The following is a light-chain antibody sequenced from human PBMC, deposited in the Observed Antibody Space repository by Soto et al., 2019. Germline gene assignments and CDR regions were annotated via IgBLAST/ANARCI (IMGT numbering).Light chain of an antibody. CDR2: EVS. V-gene: IGLV2-8*01. J-gene: IGLJ1*01. CDR3: SSYAASNNSI. Sequence: QSVLTQPPSASGSPGQSVTISCTGTSSDVGGYNYVSWYQQHPGKAPKLMIYEVSKRPSGVPDRFSGSKSGNTASLTVSGLQAEDEADYYCSSYAASNNSIFGTGTKVTVL. CDR1: SSDVGGYNY.